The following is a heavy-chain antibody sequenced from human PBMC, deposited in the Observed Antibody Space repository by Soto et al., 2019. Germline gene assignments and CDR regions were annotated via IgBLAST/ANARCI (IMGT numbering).Heavy chain of an antibody. CDR2: IHTTDGT. D-gene: IGHD6-13*01. CDR1: GGSISSYY. V-gene: IGHV4-4*07. J-gene: IGHJ4*02. CDR3: ERDLSSAAGLYFDF. Sequence: SETLSLTCTVSGGSISSYYWSWIRQPAGKGMEWIGRIHTTDGTNYNPSLKSRVTMSIDTSNNQFSLKLSSLTAADTAVYYCERDLSSAAGLYFDFWGQGPLVTVSS.